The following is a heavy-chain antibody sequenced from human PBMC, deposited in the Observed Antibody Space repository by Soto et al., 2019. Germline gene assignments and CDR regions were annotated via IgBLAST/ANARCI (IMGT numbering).Heavy chain of an antibody. CDR2: INHSGST. D-gene: IGHD4-17*01. CDR1: AVSFSDYY. V-gene: IGHV4-34*01. Sequence: QVQLQQWGAGLLKPSETLSLTCAVYAVSFSDYYWSWIRQPTGKGLEWIGEINHSGSTNYNPSLKSRVTIAVDMSKNQFSLKLSSVTAADTAVYYCAALTAVTALVWGQGTTVTVSS. CDR3: AALTAVTALV. J-gene: IGHJ6*02.